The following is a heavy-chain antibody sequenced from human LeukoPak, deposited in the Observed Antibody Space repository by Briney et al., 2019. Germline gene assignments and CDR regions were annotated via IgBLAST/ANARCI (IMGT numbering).Heavy chain of an antibody. CDR3: AKNGVLEWLLLADY. CDR1: GFTFSSYA. CDR2: ISGSGGST. Sequence: SGGSLRLSCAASGFTFSSYAMSWVRQAPGKGLEWVSAISGSGGSTYYADSVKGRFTISRDNSKNTLYLQMNSLRAEDTAVYYCAKNGVLEWLLLADYWGQGTLVTVSS. D-gene: IGHD3-3*01. J-gene: IGHJ4*02. V-gene: IGHV3-23*01.